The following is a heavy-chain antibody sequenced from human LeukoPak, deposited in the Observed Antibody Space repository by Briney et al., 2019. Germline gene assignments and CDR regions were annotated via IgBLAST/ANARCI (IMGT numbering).Heavy chain of an antibody. CDR2: INPGDGST. D-gene: IGHD6-6*01. V-gene: IGHV1-46*03. CDR3: TRVAQLVFDH. Sequence: ASVKVSCKTSGYTFTNDYIHWVRQAPGQGHEWMGMINPGDGSTTYAQKFQGRLTMTRDTSTSTLFMELSSLRSGETAVFYCTRVAQLVFDHWGQGTLVTVSS. J-gene: IGHJ4*02. CDR1: GYTFTNDY.